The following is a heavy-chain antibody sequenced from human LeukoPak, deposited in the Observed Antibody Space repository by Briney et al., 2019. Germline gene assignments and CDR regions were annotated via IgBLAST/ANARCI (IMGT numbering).Heavy chain of an antibody. D-gene: IGHD3-16*01. J-gene: IGHJ6*02. CDR1: GYTFTSYY. CDR2: INPSGGST. CDR3: AGGGGTHVAGRAV. V-gene: IGHV1-46*01. Sequence: ASVKVSCKASGYTFTSYYMHWVRQAPGQGLEWMGIINPSGGSTSYAQKFQGRVTMTRDTSTSTVYMELSSLRSEDTAVYYCAGGGGTHVAGRAVWAQGTTVPVS.